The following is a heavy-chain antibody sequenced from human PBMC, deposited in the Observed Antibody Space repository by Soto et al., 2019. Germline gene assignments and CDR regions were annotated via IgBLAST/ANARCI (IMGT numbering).Heavy chain of an antibody. J-gene: IGHJ5*02. CDR3: ARSRHYTPRLDP. V-gene: IGHV1-69*13. CDR2: IIPIFGTA. Sequence: SVKVSCKASGGTFSSYAISWVRQAPGQGLEWMGGIIPIFGTANYAQKFQGRVTITADESTSTAYMELSSLRSEDTAVYYCARSRHYTPRLDPWGQGTLVTVS. CDR1: GGTFSSYA. D-gene: IGHD2-2*02.